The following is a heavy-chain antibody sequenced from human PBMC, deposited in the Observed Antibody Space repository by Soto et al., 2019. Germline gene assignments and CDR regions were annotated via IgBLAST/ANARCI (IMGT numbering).Heavy chain of an antibody. J-gene: IGHJ4*01. Sequence: SETLSLTCTGSGGSMSSSSYYWGWIRQPPGKGLEWIGSIYYSGSTYYNPSLKSRVAISVDTSKNQFSLKLSSVTAADTAVYYCARDKITGLFDYWGHGTLVTVSS. CDR3: ARDKITGLFDY. CDR1: GGSMSSSSYY. D-gene: IGHD2-8*02. CDR2: IYYSGST. V-gene: IGHV4-39*02.